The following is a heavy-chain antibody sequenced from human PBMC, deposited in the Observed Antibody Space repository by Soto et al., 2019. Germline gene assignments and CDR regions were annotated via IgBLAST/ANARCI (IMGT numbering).Heavy chain of an antibody. J-gene: IGHJ3*02. CDR2: ISGSGTTT. Sequence: EVQLLESGGGLVQPGGSLRLSCAASGFTFTSYAMNWVRQPPGKGLEWVSAISGSGTTTYYADSVKGRFTISRDNSKNSLYLQMNSLRAEDTAVYYCADTWTSGYLSDAFDIWGQGTMVTVSS. CDR1: GFTFTSYA. D-gene: IGHD3-3*01. V-gene: IGHV3-23*01. CDR3: ADTWTSGYLSDAFDI.